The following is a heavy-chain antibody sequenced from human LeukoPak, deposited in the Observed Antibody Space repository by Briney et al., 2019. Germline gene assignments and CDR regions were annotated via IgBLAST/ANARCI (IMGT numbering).Heavy chain of an antibody. V-gene: IGHV3-11*04. CDR1: GFTFSVYY. Sequence: AGGSLRLSCAASGFTFSVYYMSWIRQAPGKGLEWVSYISSSDSTVYYADSVKGRFTISRDNAKNTLYLQMNSLRAEDTAVYYCATGYCSGGSCYSGSAVDYWGQGTLVTVSS. D-gene: IGHD2-15*01. CDR2: ISSSDSTV. J-gene: IGHJ4*02. CDR3: ATGYCSGGSCYSGSAVDY.